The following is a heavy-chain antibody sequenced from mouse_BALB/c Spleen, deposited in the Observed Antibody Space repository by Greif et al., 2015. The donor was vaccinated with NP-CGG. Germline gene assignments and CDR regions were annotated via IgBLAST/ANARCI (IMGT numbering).Heavy chain of an antibody. V-gene: IGHV3-2*02. J-gene: IGHJ1*01. CDR2: ISYSGST. CDR3: ARYYDV. CDR1: GYSITSDYA. Sequence: DVKLVESGPGLVKPSQSLSLTCTVTGYSITSDYAWNWIRQFPGNKLEWMGYISYSGSTSYNPSLKSRISITRDTSKNQFLLQLNAVTTEDTATYDCARYYDVWGAGTTVTVSS.